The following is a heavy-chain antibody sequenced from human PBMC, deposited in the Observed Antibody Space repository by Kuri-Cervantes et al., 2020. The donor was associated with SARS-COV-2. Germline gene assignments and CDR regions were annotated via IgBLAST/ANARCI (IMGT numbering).Heavy chain of an antibody. CDR1: GFTFGRYW. CDR2: INSDGTTT. J-gene: IGHJ4*02. Sequence: GGSLRLSCAASGFTFGRYWMHWVRQAPGKGLEWVSRINSDGTTTNYADSVKGRFTISRDNAKDTVFLQISSLRVDDTAVYYCVRVGGYASSWCDYWGQGTLVTVSS. D-gene: IGHD6-13*01. CDR3: VRVGGYASSWCDY. V-gene: IGHV3-74*01.